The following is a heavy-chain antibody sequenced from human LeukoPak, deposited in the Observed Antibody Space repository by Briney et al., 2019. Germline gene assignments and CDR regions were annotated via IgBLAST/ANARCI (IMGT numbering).Heavy chain of an antibody. D-gene: IGHD2-21*02. V-gene: IGHV3-30*04. CDR2: ISYDGSNK. CDR1: GFTFSSYA. Sequence: GGSLRLSCAASGFTFSSYAMHWVRQAPGKGLEWVAVISYDGSNKYYEDSVKGRFTISRDNSKNTLYLQMNSLRAEDTAVYYCARETYCGGDCYSYYFDYWGQGTLVTVSS. J-gene: IGHJ4*02. CDR3: ARETYCGGDCYSYYFDY.